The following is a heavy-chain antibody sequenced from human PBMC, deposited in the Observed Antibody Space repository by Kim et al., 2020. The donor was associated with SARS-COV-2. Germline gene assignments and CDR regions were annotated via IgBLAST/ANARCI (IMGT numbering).Heavy chain of an antibody. V-gene: IGHV1-18*01. J-gene: IGHJ4*02. CDR1: GYTFTSYG. CDR3: ARSDSSGYESLAFDY. D-gene: IGHD3-22*01. CDR2: ISAYNGNT. Sequence: ASVKVSCKASGYTFTSYGISWVRQAPGQGLEWMGWISAYNGNTNYAQKLQGRVTMTTDTSTSTAYMELRSLRSDDTAVYYCARSDSSGYESLAFDYWGQGTLVTVSS.